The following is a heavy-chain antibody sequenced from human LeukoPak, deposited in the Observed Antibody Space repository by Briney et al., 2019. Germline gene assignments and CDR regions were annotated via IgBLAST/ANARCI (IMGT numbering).Heavy chain of an antibody. J-gene: IGHJ4*02. V-gene: IGHV3-7*03. D-gene: IGHD6-13*01. CDR2: IKQDGSEK. Sequence: GGSLRLSCAASGFTFSSYWMSWVRQAPGRGLEWVANIKQDGSEKYYVDSVKGRFTISRDNAKNSLYLQMNSLRAEDTAVYYCAREGSSSWYDYWGQGTLVTVSS. CDR1: GFTFSSYW. CDR3: AREGSSSWYDY.